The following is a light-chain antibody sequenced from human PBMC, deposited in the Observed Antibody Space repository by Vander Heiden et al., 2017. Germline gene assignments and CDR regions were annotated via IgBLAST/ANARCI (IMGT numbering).Light chain of an antibody. V-gene: IGKV4-1*01. CDR1: QSVLYSSNNKNY. Sequence: DIVMTQSPDSLAVSLGERVTINCKSSQSVLYSSNNKNYLAWYQQKPGQSPKLLIYWASTRESGVPERFSGSGSGTDFTLTISSLQAEDVAVYYCQQDDGTPYTFGQGTKLDIK. CDR2: WAS. CDR3: QQDDGTPYT. J-gene: IGKJ2*01.